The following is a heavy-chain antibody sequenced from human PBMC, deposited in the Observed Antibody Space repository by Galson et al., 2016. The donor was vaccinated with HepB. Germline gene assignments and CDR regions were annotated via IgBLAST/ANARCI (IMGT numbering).Heavy chain of an antibody. CDR3: ANGGGSTWYTSPHFVDP. CDR1: GLTFSNYA. CDR2: ISCATTTT. D-gene: IGHD6-13*01. J-gene: IGHJ5*02. V-gene: IGHV3-23*01. Sequence: SLRLSCAASGLTFSNYAMTWVRQAPGKGLEWVSSISCATTTTYSADSVKGWFTISRNNANNTFYLQMNILRAENTASYYCANGGGSTWYTSPHFVDPWGQGTLVTVSS.